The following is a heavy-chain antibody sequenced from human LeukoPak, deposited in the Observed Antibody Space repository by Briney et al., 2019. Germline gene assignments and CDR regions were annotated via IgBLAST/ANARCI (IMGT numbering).Heavy chain of an antibody. Sequence: PSETLSLTCAVYGGSFSGYYWSWIRQPPGKGLEWIGEINHSGSTNYNPSLKSRVTISVDTSKNQFSLKLSSVTAADTAVYYCARARKVRGWIYFDYWGQGTLVTVSS. CDR2: INHSGST. V-gene: IGHV4-34*01. D-gene: IGHD3-10*01. J-gene: IGHJ4*02. CDR3: ARARKVRGWIYFDY. CDR1: GGSFSGYY.